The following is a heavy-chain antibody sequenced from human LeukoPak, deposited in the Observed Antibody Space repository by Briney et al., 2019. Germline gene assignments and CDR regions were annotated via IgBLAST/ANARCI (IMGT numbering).Heavy chain of an antibody. CDR1: GFTFSSYA. D-gene: IGHD3-22*01. Sequence: PGGSLRLSCAASGFTFSSYAMSWVRQAPGKGLEWVSAISGSGGSTYYADSVKGRFTISRDNSKNTLYLQMNSLRAEDTAVYYCAKDPPYYYDSSGYPSYFDYWGQGTLVTVSS. V-gene: IGHV3-23*01. CDR2: ISGSGGST. CDR3: AKDPPYYYDSSGYPSYFDY. J-gene: IGHJ4*02.